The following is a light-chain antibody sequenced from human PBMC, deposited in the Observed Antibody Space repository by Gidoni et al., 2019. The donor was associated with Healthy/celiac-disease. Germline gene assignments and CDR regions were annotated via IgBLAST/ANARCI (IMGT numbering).Light chain of an antibody. J-gene: IGLJ1*01. CDR2: SNN. V-gene: IGLV1-44*01. CDR3: AAWDDSLNGYV. Sequence: QSVLTQPPSASGTPGQRVTISCSGSTSNIGSNTANWYQQLSGSAPKLLIYSNNQRPSGVPDRFSGSKSGTSASLAISGLQSEDEAEYYCAAWDDSLNGYVFATGTKVTVL. CDR1: TSNIGSNT.